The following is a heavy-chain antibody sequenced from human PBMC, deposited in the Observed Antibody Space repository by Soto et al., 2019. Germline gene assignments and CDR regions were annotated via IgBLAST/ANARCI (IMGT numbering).Heavy chain of an antibody. Sequence: EVQLLESGGGLVQPGGSLRLSCAASGFTFSTYAMNWVRQAPGKGLEWVSGISGSGDSTYYADSRKGRFTVSRDNSKNTLYLQMNSRRDEDRAVCYCAKERSSGWSFDYWGQGTLVTVSS. D-gene: IGHD6-19*01. CDR2: ISGSGDST. J-gene: IGHJ4*02. CDR3: AKERSSGWSFDY. CDR1: GFTFSTYA. V-gene: IGHV3-23*01.